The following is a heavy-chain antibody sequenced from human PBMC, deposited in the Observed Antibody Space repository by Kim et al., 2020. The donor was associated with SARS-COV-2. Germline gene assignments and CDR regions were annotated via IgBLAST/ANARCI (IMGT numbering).Heavy chain of an antibody. CDR1: GFSFDDYT. D-gene: IGHD3-10*01. Sequence: GGSLRLSCAASGFSFDDYTMHWVRQTPGKGLEWISLISWEGDRTDYADSVKGRFTISRDKSKNILYLQMNSLGTEDTALYCSAKDATRHYTSGTYCDSWGHGSLDSVPS. CDR3: AKDATRHYTSGTYCDS. CDR2: ISWEGDRT. J-gene: IGHJ5*01. V-gene: IGHV3-43*01.